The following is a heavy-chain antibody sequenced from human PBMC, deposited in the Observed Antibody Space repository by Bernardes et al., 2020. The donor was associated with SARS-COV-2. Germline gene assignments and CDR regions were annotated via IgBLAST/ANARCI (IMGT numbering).Heavy chain of an antibody. Sequence: SETLSLTCAVYGGSFSGYYWSWMRQPPGKGLEWIGEINHSGSTNYNPSLKSRVTMSVDTSNNRFSLKLSSVTAADTAVYYCARLFGGYSYGPDYWGQGTLVTVSS. CDR3: ARLFGGYSYGPDY. J-gene: IGHJ4*02. V-gene: IGHV4-34*01. D-gene: IGHD5-18*01. CDR2: INHSGST. CDR1: GGSFSGYY.